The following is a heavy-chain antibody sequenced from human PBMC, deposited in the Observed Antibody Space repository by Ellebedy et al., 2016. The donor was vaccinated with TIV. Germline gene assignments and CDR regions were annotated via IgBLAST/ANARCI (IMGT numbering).Heavy chain of an antibody. CDR2: INHSGST. V-gene: IGHV4-34*01. D-gene: IGHD2-15*01. J-gene: IGHJ4*02. CDR3: ARGLVSGRALDY. CDR1: GGSFSDYY. Sequence: SETLSLTCAVYGGSFSDYYWTWIRQPPGKGLEWIGEINHSGSTNYNPSLKSRVSLSVDTSKNQFSLRLTSVTAADTAIFYCARGLVSGRALDYWGQGTLVTVSS.